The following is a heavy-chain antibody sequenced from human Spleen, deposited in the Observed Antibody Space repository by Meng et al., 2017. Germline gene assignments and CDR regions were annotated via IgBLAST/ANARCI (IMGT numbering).Heavy chain of an antibody. CDR2: IYYSGSP. D-gene: IGHD2-21*02. CDR1: GGAISSGDYY. V-gene: IGHV4-31*01. CDR3: ARGPLTRGDIAWFDP. Sequence: QVQLHESGPGLVKPSHTLSLPCTVSGGAISSGDYYWSWIRQHPGKGLEWIGYIYYSGSPHYNPSLKSLLTISVDTSKNQFSLKLSSVTAADTAVYYCARGPLTRGDIAWFDPWGQGTLVTVSS. J-gene: IGHJ5*02.